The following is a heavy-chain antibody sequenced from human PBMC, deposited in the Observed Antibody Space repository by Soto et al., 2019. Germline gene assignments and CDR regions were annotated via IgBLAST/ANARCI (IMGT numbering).Heavy chain of an antibody. D-gene: IGHD3-9*01. CDR2: INHSGST. CDR3: ASRLGYYDILTGYYSY. V-gene: IGHV4-34*01. J-gene: IGHJ4*02. Sequence: QVQLQQWGAGLLKPSETLSLTCAVYGGSFSGYYWSWIRQPPGKGLEWIGEINHSGSTNYNPSLKSRVTISVDTSTNQFSLKLSSVTAADTAVYYCASRLGYYDILTGYYSYWGQGTLVTVSS. CDR1: GGSFSGYY.